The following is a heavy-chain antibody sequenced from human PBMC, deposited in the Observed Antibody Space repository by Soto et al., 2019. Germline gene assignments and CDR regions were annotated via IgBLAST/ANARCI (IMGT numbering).Heavy chain of an antibody. CDR2: ISSSSSYI. CDR1: GFTFSSYS. J-gene: IGHJ6*02. CDR3: ARSGRYYDFWSGYYSSPGYSKDCMDV. D-gene: IGHD3-3*01. V-gene: IGHV3-21*01. Sequence: PGGSLRLSCAASGFTFSSYSMNWVRQAPGKGLEWVSSISSSSSYIYYADSVKGRFTISRDNAKNSLYLQMNSLRAEDTAVYYCARSGRYYDFWSGYYSSPGYSKDCMDVWGQGPTVTVSS.